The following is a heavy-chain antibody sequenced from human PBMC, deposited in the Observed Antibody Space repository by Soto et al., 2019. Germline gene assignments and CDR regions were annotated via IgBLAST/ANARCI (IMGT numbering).Heavy chain of an antibody. CDR1: GYTFTGYY. V-gene: IGHV1-2*04. CDR2: INPNSGGT. CDR3: AREYCSSTSCYGYFDY. D-gene: IGHD2-2*01. J-gene: IGHJ4*02. Sequence: ASVKVSCKASGYTFTGYYMHWVRQAPGQGLEWMGWINPNSGGTNYAQKFQGWVTMTRDTSISTAYMELSRLRSDDTAVYYCAREYCSSTSCYGYFDYWGQGTLVTVSS.